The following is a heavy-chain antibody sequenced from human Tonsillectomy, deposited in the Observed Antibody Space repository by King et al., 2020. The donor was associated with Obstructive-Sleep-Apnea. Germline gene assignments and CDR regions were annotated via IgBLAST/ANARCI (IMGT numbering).Heavy chain of an antibody. CDR1: GFSVSSSGVG. D-gene: IGHD2-8*01. CDR2: IYWDDDK. J-gene: IGHJ5*02. Sequence: TLKESGPTLEKPTQTVTLTCICSGFSVSSSGVGVAWIRQPPGKALEWLALIYWDDDKRYSPSLKSRLSISKDTSRNEVVLSMTNINPEDTATYYCSHTKWSPTWGPWLDPWGAGTSVTVSS. V-gene: IGHV2-5*02. CDR3: SHTKWSPTWGPWLDP.